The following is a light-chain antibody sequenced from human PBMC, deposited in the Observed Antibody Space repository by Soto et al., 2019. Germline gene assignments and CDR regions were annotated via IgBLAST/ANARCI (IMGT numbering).Light chain of an antibody. J-gene: IGKJ3*01. CDR2: AAY. Sequence: DIQMTQSPSSLSASVGDRVTITCRASQDIRIDLGWYQQKPRKAPKRLIYAAYSLQSGVPSRFSGSGSGTEFTLTISSLQPEDFATYYCLQHTSYPVTFGPGTKVDIK. CDR1: QDIRID. CDR3: LQHTSYPVT. V-gene: IGKV1-17*01.